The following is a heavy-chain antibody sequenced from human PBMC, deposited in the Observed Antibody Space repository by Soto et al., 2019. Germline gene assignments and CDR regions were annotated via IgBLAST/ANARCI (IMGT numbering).Heavy chain of an antibody. CDR3: ATRVIAAAGTDY. V-gene: IGHV3-72*01. D-gene: IGHD6-13*01. CDR1: GFTFSDHY. CDR2: TRNKANSYTT. J-gene: IGHJ4*02. Sequence: LSCAASGFTFSDHYMDWVRQAPGKGLEWVGRTRNKANSYTTEYAASVRGRFTISRDDSKNSLYLQMNSLKTEDTAVYYCATRVIAAAGTDYWGQGTLVTVSS.